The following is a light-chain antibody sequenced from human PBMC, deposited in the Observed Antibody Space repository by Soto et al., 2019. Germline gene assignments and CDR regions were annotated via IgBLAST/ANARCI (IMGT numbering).Light chain of an antibody. CDR1: QSVSSSN. Sequence: EIVLTQSPDTLSLSPGERATLSCRASQSVSSSNLAWYQHKPGQAPRLLIYVASRRATGIPDRFSGSGSGTEFTLTITRLEPEDFAVYYCQQHGSGPWTFGQGTKVEIQ. J-gene: IGKJ1*01. CDR3: QQHGSGPWT. CDR2: VAS. V-gene: IGKV3-20*01.